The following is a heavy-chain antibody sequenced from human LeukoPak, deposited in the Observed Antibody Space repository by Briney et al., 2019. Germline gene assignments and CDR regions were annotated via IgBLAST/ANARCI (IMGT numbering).Heavy chain of an antibody. J-gene: IGHJ4*02. V-gene: IGHV1-2*02. D-gene: IGHD6-13*01. Sequence: ASVKVSCKASGYTFTGYYMHWVRQAPGQGLEWMGWINPNSGGTNYAQKFQGRVTMARNTSISTAYMELSSLRSEDTAVYYCYLGAATSGGLFDYWGQGTLVTVSS. CDR3: YLGAATSGGLFDY. CDR2: INPNSGGT. CDR1: GYTFTGYY.